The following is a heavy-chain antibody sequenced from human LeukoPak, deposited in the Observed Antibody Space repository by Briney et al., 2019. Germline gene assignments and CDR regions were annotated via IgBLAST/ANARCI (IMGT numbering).Heavy chain of an antibody. CDR2: INPNSVDT. J-gene: IGHJ4*02. CDR3: ARDLIKGLRYIVY. Sequence: GASVKVSCTASGYTFTGYYMHWVRQAPGQGLECMGWINPNSVDTNYAQKFQGRVTMTRDTSISTAYMVLSRLRSDDTAMYYCARDLIKGLRYIVYWGQGTLVTVS. V-gene: IGHV1-2*02. D-gene: IGHD5-12*01. CDR1: GYTFTGYY.